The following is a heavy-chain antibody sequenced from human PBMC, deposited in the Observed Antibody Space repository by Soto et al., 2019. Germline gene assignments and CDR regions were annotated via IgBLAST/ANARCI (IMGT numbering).Heavy chain of an antibody. J-gene: IGHJ4*02. CDR3: AKDGQPLRINDILTGYYEYSDY. CDR2: ISGSGGST. D-gene: IGHD3-9*01. Sequence: GGSLRLSCAASGFTFSSYAMSWVRQAPGKGLEWVSAISGSGGSTYYADSVKGRFTISRDNSKNTLYLQMNSLRAGDTAVYYCAKDGQPLRINDILTGYYEYSDYWGQGTLVTVSS. V-gene: IGHV3-23*01. CDR1: GFTFSSYA.